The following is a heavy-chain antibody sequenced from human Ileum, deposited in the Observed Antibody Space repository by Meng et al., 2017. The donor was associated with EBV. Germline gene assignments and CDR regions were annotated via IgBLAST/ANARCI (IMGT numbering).Heavy chain of an antibody. CDR2: IYWNDDK. CDR1: GFSLTSSGVG. CDR3: ARRPGSPSSRFDY. Sequence: QLTLKASGLPLGKPTQTITLTCSFSGFSLTSSGVGVGWLRQPPGKALEWLALIYWNDDKRYSPSLKSRLTVTRDTSKNQVVLTLTNVDPVDTATYYCARRPGSPSSRFDYWGQGTLVTVSS. J-gene: IGHJ4*02. V-gene: IGHV2-5*01. D-gene: IGHD6-6*01.